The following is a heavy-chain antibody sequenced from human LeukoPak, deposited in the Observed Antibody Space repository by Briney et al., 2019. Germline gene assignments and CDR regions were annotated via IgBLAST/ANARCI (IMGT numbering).Heavy chain of an antibody. J-gene: IGHJ4*02. CDR1: GFTFSSYS. Sequence: PGGSLRLSCAASGFTFSSYSMTWVRQAPGKGLEWVSSISSSSSYIYYADSVKGRFTISRDNAKNSLYLQMNSLRAEDAAVYYCAKAPGRQWLVDWGQGTLVTVSS. D-gene: IGHD6-19*01. CDR2: ISSSSSYI. V-gene: IGHV3-21*04. CDR3: AKAPGRQWLVD.